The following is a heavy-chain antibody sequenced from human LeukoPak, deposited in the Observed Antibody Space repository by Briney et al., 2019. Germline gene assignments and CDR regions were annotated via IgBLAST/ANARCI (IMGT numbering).Heavy chain of an antibody. CDR1: GFTFSSYG. CDR3: ARDRKYYDSSGYYHY. D-gene: IGHD3-22*01. V-gene: IGHV3-33*01. J-gene: IGHJ4*02. CDR2: IWYDGSNK. Sequence: GGSLRLSCAASGFTFSSYGMHWVRQAPGKGLEWVAVIWYDGSNKYYADSVKGRFTISRDNSKNTLYLQMNSLRAEDTAVHYCARDRKYYDSSGYYHYWGQGTLVTVSS.